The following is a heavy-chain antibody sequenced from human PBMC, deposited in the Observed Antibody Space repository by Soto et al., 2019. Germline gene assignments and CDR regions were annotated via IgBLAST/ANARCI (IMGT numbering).Heavy chain of an antibody. J-gene: IGHJ4*02. CDR1: TASISSYS. V-gene: IGHV4-59*01. CDR2: VYNSGST. Sequence: SETLSLICTVSTASISSYSWSWIRQPPGKGLEWIGYVYNSGSTIYNPSLKSRVTISLDTSKNQFSLRLTSVTAADTAVYYCAGDYASGSYRFDYWGQGALVTRLL. D-gene: IGHD3-10*01. CDR3: AGDYASGSYRFDY.